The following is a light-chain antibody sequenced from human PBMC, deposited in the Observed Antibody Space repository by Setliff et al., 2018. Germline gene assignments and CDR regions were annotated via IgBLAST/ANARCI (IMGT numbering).Light chain of an antibody. CDR2: AAS. V-gene: IGLV2-14*03. CDR3: CSYTNRATYV. J-gene: IGLJ1*01. Sequence: QSALAQPASVSGSLGQSITISCIGTSSDIGGTNYVSWYQQFPGEAPQLIIYAASDRPSGVSHRLSGSKSGNTASLTISGLQAEDEADYYCCSYTNRATYVFGTGTKGTVL. CDR1: SSDIGGTNY.